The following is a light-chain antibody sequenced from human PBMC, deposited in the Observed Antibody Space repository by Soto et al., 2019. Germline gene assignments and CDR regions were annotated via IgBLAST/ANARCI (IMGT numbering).Light chain of an antibody. CDR3: QQSYSSPPT. V-gene: IGKV1-39*01. J-gene: IGKJ1*01. CDR1: QSISNH. Sequence: DMQMTQSPSSLSASVEYRVIITCRSSQSISNHLNWYQQKPGKAPKLLIFAASSLQSGVPSRFSGSRSGPDFTLTISSLQHEDFATYYCQQSYSSPPTFGQGTKVDIK. CDR2: AAS.